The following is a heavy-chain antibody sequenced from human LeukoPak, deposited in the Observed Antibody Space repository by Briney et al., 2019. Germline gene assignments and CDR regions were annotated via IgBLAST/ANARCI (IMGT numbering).Heavy chain of an antibody. CDR3: ARHREYCSSTSCTWFDP. D-gene: IGHD2-2*01. Sequence: GESLKISCKGSGYSFTSYWIGWVRQMPGKGLEWMGIIYPGDSDTRYSPSFQGQVTISADKSISTAYLQWSSLKASDTAMCYCARHREYCSSTSCTWFDPWGQGTLVTVSS. J-gene: IGHJ5*02. V-gene: IGHV5-51*01. CDR1: GYSFTSYW. CDR2: IYPGDSDT.